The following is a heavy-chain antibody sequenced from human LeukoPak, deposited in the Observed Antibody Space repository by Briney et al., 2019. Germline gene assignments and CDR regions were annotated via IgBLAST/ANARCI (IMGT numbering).Heavy chain of an antibody. CDR3: ARYFDY. Sequence: GGSLRLSCAASGFTFSSYEMNWVRQAPGKGLEWVANIKQDGSEKYYVDSVKGRFTISRDNAKNSLYLQMNSLRAEDTAVYYCARYFDYWGQGTLVTVSS. V-gene: IGHV3-7*05. J-gene: IGHJ4*02. CDR2: IKQDGSEK. CDR1: GFTFSSYE.